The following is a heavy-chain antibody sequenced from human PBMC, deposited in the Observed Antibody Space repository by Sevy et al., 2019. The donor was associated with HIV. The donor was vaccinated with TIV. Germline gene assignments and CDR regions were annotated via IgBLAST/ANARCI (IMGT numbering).Heavy chain of an antibody. V-gene: IGHV3-33*01. D-gene: IGHD3-16*01. J-gene: IGHJ4*02. Sequence: GGSLRLSCAASGFTFSDYGMQWVRQAPGKGLEWVAVIWNDGSNKYYADSVKGRFTTSRDNSSNTLYLQMNSLRAEDTAVYYCARDVWGKVIRSGDLDYWGQGTLVSASS. CDR2: IWNDGSNK. CDR3: ARDVWGKVIRSGDLDY. CDR1: GFTFSDYG.